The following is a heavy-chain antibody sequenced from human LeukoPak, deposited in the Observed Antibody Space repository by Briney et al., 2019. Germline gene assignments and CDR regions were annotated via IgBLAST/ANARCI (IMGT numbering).Heavy chain of an antibody. D-gene: IGHD1-26*01. CDR3: AVSGSYRYYYYGMDV. Sequence: GASVKVSCKASGGTFSSYAISWVRQAPGQGLEWMGGIIPIFGTANYAQKFQGRVTITADESTSTACMELSSLRSEDTAVYYCAVSGSYRYYYYGMDVWGQGTTVTVSS. V-gene: IGHV1-69*01. CDR2: IIPIFGTA. J-gene: IGHJ6*02. CDR1: GGTFSSYA.